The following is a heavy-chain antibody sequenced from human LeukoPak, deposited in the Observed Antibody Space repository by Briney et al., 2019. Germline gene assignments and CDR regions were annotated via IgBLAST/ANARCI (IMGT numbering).Heavy chain of an antibody. V-gene: IGHV1-46*03. J-gene: IGHJ4*02. CDR3: ARDRIGGSSGYYCRPLDY. D-gene: IGHD3-22*01. CDR1: GYTFTSYY. Sequence: ASVKVSCKXSGYTFTSYYMHWVRQAPGQGLEWMGIINPSGGSTSYSQKFQGRVTMTRDTSTSTVYMELSSLRSEDTAVYYCARDRIGGSSGYYCRPLDYWGQGTLVTVSS. CDR2: INPSGGST.